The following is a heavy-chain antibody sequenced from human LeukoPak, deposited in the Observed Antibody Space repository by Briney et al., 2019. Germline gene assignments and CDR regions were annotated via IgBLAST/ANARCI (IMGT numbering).Heavy chain of an antibody. D-gene: IGHD3-22*01. CDR2: VSDSGNTI. CDR3: ARDENYYDSSGYYPVFDY. V-gene: IGHV3-21*01. Sequence: PGESLRLSCAASRFTFSNYAMSWVRQAPGKGLEWVSGVSDSGNTIYYADSVKGRFTISRDNAKNSLYLQMNSLRAEDTAVYYCARDENYYDSSGYYPVFDYWGQGTLVTVSS. J-gene: IGHJ4*02. CDR1: RFTFSNYA.